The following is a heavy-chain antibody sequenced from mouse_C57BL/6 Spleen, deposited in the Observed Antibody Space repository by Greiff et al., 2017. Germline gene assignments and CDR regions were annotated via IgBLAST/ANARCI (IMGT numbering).Heavy chain of an antibody. CDR2: IYPGDGDT. Sequence: VQLQQSGAELVKPGASVKISCKASGYAFSSYWMNWVKQRPGKGLEWIGQIYPGDGDTNYNGKFKGKATLTADKSSSTAYMQLSSLTSGDSAVYFCARGLRPAWFADWGQGTLVTVSA. CDR3: ARGLRPAWFAD. J-gene: IGHJ3*01. CDR1: GYAFSSYW. V-gene: IGHV1-80*01. D-gene: IGHD2-4*01.